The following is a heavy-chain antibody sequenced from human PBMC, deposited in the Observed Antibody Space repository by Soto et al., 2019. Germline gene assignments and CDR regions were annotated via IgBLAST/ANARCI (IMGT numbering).Heavy chain of an antibody. CDR2: IYYSGST. D-gene: IGHD5-12*01. J-gene: IGHJ4*02. V-gene: IGHV4-31*03. CDR3: AREIDLSGYAFDY. Sequence: SETLSLTCTVSGGPISSGGYYWSWIRQHPGKGLEWIGYIYYSGSTYYNPSLKSRVTISVDTSKKQFSLKLSSVTAADTAVYYCAREIDLSGYAFDYWGQGTLVTVSS. CDR1: GGPISSGGYY.